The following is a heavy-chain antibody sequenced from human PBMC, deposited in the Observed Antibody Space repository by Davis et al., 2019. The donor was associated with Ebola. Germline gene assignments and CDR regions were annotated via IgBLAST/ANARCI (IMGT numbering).Heavy chain of an antibody. Sequence: GESLKISCAASGFTVSSNYMSWVRQAPGKGLEWVANVRQDETEKHYVDSVKGRFTISRDNTKNSIYLQMNSLTVEDTAVYYCATLPGGRGVDVWGPGTTVTVSS. D-gene: IGHD1-26*01. J-gene: IGHJ6*02. CDR2: VRQDETEK. V-gene: IGHV3-7*01. CDR3: ATLPGGRGVDV. CDR1: GFTVSSNY.